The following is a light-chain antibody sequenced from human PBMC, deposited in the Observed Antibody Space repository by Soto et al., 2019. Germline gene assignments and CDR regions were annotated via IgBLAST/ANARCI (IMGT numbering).Light chain of an antibody. CDR2: GAS. J-gene: IGKJ1*01. Sequence: EIVMTQSPATLSVSPGETATLSCRASQSVSSNLARYQQKPGQAPRLLTYGASTRATGIPARFSGSGSGTEFTLTISSLQSEDFAVYHCQQYNNWPPLTFGQGTKVDIK. CDR1: QSVSSN. CDR3: QQYNNWPPLT. V-gene: IGKV3-15*01.